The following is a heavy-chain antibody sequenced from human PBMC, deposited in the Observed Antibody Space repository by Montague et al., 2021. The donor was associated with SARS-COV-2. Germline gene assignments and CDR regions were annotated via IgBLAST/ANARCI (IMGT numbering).Heavy chain of an antibody. CDR1: GDSVAGKGAA. CDR2: TYYRPKWYN. CDR3: ARTSASSDY. V-gene: IGHV6-1*01. J-gene: IGHJ4*02. D-gene: IGHD1-26*01. Sequence: CAISGDSVAGKGAARSWVRQSPSRDLDRQGRTYYRPKWYNDYAVSVKSRITINPDTSKNQISLQLNSVTPEDTAVYYCARTSASSDYWGRGTLVTVSS.